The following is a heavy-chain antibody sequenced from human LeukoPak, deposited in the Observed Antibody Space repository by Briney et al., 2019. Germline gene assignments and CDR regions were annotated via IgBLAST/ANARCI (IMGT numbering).Heavy chain of an antibody. D-gene: IGHD4-23*01. CDR1: GFTFGDYA. V-gene: IGHV3-23*01. CDR3: AKDWATVVTPKGYYFDS. CDR2: ISTTGGST. J-gene: IGHJ4*02. Sequence: GGSLRLSCAASGFTFGDYAMHWVRQAPGKGLEWVSAISTTGGSTYYADSVKGRFTISRDNSKNTLSLQMDSLRVEDTAVYYCAKDWATVVTPKGYYFDSWGQGTLVTVSS.